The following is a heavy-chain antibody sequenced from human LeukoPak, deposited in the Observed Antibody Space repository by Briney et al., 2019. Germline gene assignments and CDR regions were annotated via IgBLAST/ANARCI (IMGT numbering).Heavy chain of an antibody. D-gene: IGHD4-17*01. Sequence: PRGSLRLSCAASGFTFSSYAMSWVRQAPGKGLELVSGISGSGGTTYYADSVKGRFTISRDNSKNTLYLQMNNLRAEDTALYYCAKDRLSNGDPAAYWGQGTLVTVSS. CDR3: AKDRLSNGDPAAY. CDR1: GFTFSSYA. CDR2: ISGSGGTT. J-gene: IGHJ4*02. V-gene: IGHV3-23*01.